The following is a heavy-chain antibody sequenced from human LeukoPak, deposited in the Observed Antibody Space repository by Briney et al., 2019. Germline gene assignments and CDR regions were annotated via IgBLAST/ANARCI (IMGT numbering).Heavy chain of an antibody. CDR1: GGSFSGYY. D-gene: IGHD2-21*02. Sequence: MPSETLSLTCAVYGGSFSGYYWSWICQPPGKGPEWIGEINHSGSTNYNPSLKSRVTISVDTSKNQFSLKLSSVTAADTAVYYCARQADCGGDCYPYYFDYWGQGTLVTVSS. V-gene: IGHV4-34*01. CDR3: ARQADCGGDCYPYYFDY. CDR2: INHSGST. J-gene: IGHJ4*02.